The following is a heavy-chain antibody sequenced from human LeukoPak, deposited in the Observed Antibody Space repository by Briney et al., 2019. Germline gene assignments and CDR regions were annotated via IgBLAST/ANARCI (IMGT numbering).Heavy chain of an antibody. Sequence: PGGSLRLSCAASGFTFSSYGMHWVRQAPGKGLEWVAVIWYDGSNKYYADSVKGRFTISRDNSKNTLYLQMNSLRAEDTAAYYCAKSLWYCSSTSCLYFDYWGQGTLVTVSS. V-gene: IGHV3-33*06. CDR1: GFTFSSYG. CDR2: IWYDGSNK. CDR3: AKSLWYCSSTSCLYFDY. J-gene: IGHJ4*02. D-gene: IGHD2-2*01.